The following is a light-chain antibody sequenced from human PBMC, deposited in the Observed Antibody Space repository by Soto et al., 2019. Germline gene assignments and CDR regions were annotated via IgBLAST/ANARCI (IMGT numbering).Light chain of an antibody. Sequence: DIQMTQSPSTLSGSVGDRVTLTCRASQTISSWLAWYQQKPGKAPKLLIYKASTLKSGVPSRFSGSGSGTEFTLTISSLQHDDFATYYCQHYNSYSEAFGQGTKVEIK. CDR3: QHYNSYSEA. V-gene: IGKV1-5*03. CDR2: KAS. CDR1: QTISSW. J-gene: IGKJ1*01.